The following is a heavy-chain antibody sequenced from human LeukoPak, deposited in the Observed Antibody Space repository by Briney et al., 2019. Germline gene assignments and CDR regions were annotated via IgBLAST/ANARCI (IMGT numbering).Heavy chain of an antibody. CDR2: ISGSGGST. CDR1: GFTFSSYA. V-gene: IGHV3-23*01. D-gene: IGHD1-26*01. J-gene: IGHJ4*02. CDR3: AKLSGSSYYFDY. Sequence: GGSLRLSCAASGFTFSSYAMSWVRQAPGKGLEWVSAISGSGGSTYYADSVKGRFTISRNNSKNTLYLQMNSLRAEDTAVYYCAKLSGSSYYFDYWGQGTLVTVSS.